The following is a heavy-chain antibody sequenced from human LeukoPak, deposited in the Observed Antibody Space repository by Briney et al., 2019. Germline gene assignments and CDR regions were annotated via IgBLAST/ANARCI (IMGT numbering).Heavy chain of an antibody. D-gene: IGHD2-2*02. CDR2: ISPNSGGT. CDR1: GYTLTGYY. V-gene: IGHV1-2*02. Sequence: ASVKVSCKASGYTLTGYYMHWVRQAPGQGLEWMGWISPNSGGTNYAQKFQGRVTMTRDTSISTAYMELSRLRSDDTAVYYCASDWGLSQLEYCSNTNCYMGAFDIWGQGTMVTVSS. J-gene: IGHJ3*02. CDR3: ASDWGLSQLEYCSNTNCYMGAFDI.